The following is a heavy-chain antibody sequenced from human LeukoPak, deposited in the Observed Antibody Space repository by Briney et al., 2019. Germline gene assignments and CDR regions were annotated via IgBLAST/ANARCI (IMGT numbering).Heavy chain of an antibody. Sequence: GESLKISCKGSGYIFTSYWIGWVRQMPGKGLEWMGIIYPGDSDTRYSPSFQGQVTISVDKSISTAYVQWSSLRASDTAMYYCARLGYSGSYLGAFDMWGQGTMVTVSP. J-gene: IGHJ3*02. D-gene: IGHD1-26*01. CDR3: ARLGYSGSYLGAFDM. V-gene: IGHV5-51*01. CDR2: IYPGDSDT. CDR1: GYIFTSYW.